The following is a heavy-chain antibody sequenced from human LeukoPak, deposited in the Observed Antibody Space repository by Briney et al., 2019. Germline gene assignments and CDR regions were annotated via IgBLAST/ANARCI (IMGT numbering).Heavy chain of an antibody. CDR1: GFTLSSSS. D-gene: IGHD2-2*01. CDR2: ISGSGDTT. J-gene: IGHJ4*02. CDR3: ARTPQKYCSSTTCYPDY. V-gene: IGHV3-23*01. Sequence: GGSLRLSCAASGFTLSSSSMSWVRLAPGKGLEWVSTISGSGDTTYYADSVRGRFTISRDNSNNTLYLQMNSLRAENTALYYCARTPQKYCSSTTCYPDYWGQGTLVTVSS.